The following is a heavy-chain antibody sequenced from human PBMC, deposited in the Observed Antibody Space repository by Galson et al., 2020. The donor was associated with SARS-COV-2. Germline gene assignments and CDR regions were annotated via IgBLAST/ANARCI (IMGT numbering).Heavy chain of an antibody. CDR3: AKDRGNDYGDQLDF. D-gene: IGHD4-17*01. J-gene: IGHJ4*02. V-gene: IGHV3-23*01. CDR2: ISGGGGST. Sequence: GGSLRLSCAASGFTFSRYALAWVRQAPGKGLEWVSGISGGGGSTYYVDSVKGRFTISRDTSQNTVHLQMSSLRAEDMAVYYCAKDRGNDYGDQLDFWGQGTLVTVSS. CDR1: GFTFSRYA.